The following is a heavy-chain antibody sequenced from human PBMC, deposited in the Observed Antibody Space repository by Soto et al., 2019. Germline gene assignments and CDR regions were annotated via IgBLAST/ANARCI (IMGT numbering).Heavy chain of an antibody. CDR2: IYYSGST. D-gene: IGHD2-8*02. V-gene: IGHV4-61*08. Sequence: SETLSLTCTVSGGSISSGDYYWSWIRQPPGKGLEWIGYIYYSGSTSYNPSLKSRVTISVDTSKNQFSLKLSSVTAADTAVYYCARYLGGTGGNDYWGQGTLVTVSS. CDR3: ARYLGGTGGNDY. J-gene: IGHJ4*02. CDR1: GGSISSGDYY.